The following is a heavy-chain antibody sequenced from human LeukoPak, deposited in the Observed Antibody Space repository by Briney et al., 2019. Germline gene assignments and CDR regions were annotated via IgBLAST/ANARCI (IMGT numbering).Heavy chain of an antibody. CDR1: GYTFTGYY. CDR2: INPNSGDT. J-gene: IGHJ5*02. D-gene: IGHD4-17*01. CDR3: ARPNGDYHNWFDP. Sequence: ASVKVSCKASGYTFTGYYIHWVRQAPGQGLEWMGWINPNSGDTNYAQKFQDRVTLSRDTSISTAYMELTNLRSDETAVYYCARPNGDYHNWFDPWGQGTLVTVSS. V-gene: IGHV1-2*02.